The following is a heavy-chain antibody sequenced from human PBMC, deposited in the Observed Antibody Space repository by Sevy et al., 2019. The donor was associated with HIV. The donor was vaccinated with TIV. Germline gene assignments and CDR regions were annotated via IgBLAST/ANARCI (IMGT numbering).Heavy chain of an antibody. D-gene: IGHD6-19*01. V-gene: IGHV3-33*01. Sequence: GGSLRLSCAAFGFTYNGYGMHWVRQAPGKGLEWVAVICYDGSNKEYADSVKGRFTISRDNSKNTLYLQMNNLRAEDTAVYYCARESIAVAGIGYYFHYWGQGTLVTVSS. CDR2: ICYDGSNK. J-gene: IGHJ4*02. CDR3: ARESIAVAGIGYYFHY. CDR1: GFTYNGYG.